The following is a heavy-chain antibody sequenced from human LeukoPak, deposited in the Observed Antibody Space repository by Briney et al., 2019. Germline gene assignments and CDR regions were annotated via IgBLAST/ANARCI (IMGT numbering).Heavy chain of an antibody. CDR2: ISGSGGST. CDR1: GFTFSSYG. J-gene: IGHJ4*02. CDR3: GRSGSYSYWGDYFGY. Sequence: PGGSLRLSCAASGFTFSSYGMSWVRQAPGKGLEWVSAISGSGGSTYYADSVKGRFTISRDNSKNTLYLQMNSLRAEDTAVYYCGRSGSYSYWGDYFGYWGQGTLVTVSS. D-gene: IGHD3-10*01. V-gene: IGHV3-23*01.